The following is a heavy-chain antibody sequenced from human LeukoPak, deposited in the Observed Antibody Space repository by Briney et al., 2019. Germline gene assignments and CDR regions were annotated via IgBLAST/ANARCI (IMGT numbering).Heavy chain of an antibody. CDR3: AKDLQRSGWDLKDY. Sequence: PGGSLRLSCAASGFTFSSYGMHWVRQAPGKGLEWVAVISYDGSNKYYADSVKGRFTISRDNSKNTLYLQMNSLRAEDTAVYYCAKDLQRSGWDLKDYWGQGTLVTVSS. J-gene: IGHJ4*02. CDR1: GFTFSSYG. D-gene: IGHD6-19*01. CDR2: ISYDGSNK. V-gene: IGHV3-30*18.